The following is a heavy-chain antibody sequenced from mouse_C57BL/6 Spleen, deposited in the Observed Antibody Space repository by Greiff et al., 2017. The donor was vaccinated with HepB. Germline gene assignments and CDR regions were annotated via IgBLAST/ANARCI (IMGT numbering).Heavy chain of an antibody. CDR1: GYTFTDYY. CDR2: IYPGSGNT. D-gene: IGHD1-1*01. J-gene: IGHJ1*03. V-gene: IGHV1-76*01. CDR3: ARGGGSSSYWYFDV. Sequence: VQLQQSGAELVRPGASVKLSCKASGYTFTDYYINWVKQRPGQGLEWIARIYPGSGNTYYNEKFKGKATLTAEKSSSTAYMQLSSLTSEDSAVYFCARGGGSSSYWYFDVWGTGTTVTVSS.